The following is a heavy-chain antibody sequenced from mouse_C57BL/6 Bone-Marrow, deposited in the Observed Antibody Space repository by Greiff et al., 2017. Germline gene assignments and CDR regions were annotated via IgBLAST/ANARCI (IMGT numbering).Heavy chain of an antibody. V-gene: IGHV1-55*01. CDR2: IYPGSGST. Sequence: VKLLESGAELVKPGASVKMSCKASGYTFTSYWITWVKQRPGQGLEWIGDIYPGSGSTTYNEKFKSKATLTVDTSSSTAYMQLSSLTSEDSAVYYCARSGWANWGQGTTLTVSS. CDR1: GYTFTSYW. CDR3: ARSGWAN. J-gene: IGHJ2*01. D-gene: IGHD3-1*01.